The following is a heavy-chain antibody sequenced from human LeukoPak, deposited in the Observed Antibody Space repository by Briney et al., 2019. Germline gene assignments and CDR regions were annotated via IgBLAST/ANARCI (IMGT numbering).Heavy chain of an antibody. J-gene: IGHJ4*02. CDR3: ARGENYYDSSGYYGNFDY. CDR2: IYSGGST. D-gene: IGHD3-22*01. V-gene: IGHV3-53*01. CDR1: GFTVSSNY. Sequence: GGSLRLSCAASGFTVSSNYMSWVRQAPGKGLEWVSVIYSGGSTYYADSVKGRFTISRDNAKNSLYLQMNSLRAEDTALYYCARGENYYDSSGYYGNFDYWGQGTLVTVSS.